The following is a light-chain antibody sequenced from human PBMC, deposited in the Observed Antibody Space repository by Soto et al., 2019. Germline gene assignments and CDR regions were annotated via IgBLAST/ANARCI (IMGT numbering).Light chain of an antibody. V-gene: IGKV1-39*01. CDR1: QSIRSF. CDR3: QHSYTTRWT. CDR2: AAS. Sequence: DIQMTQSPSSLSASVGDRVTITCRASQSIRSFLNWYQQKPGKAPKLLIYAASSLQSGVPSRFSGSGSGTDFTLTISSLQPEDFATYYCQHSYTTRWTFGQGTKVEI. J-gene: IGKJ1*01.